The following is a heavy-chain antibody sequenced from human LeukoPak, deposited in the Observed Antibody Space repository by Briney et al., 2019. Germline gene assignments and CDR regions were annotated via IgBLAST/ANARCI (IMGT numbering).Heavy chain of an antibody. Sequence: ASVKVSFKASGYTFSVYYIHWVRQAPGQGLEWMGRINPNNGGTNYAQKFQGRVTMTRDMSMSTAYMELSRLRSDDTAVYYCAGEDNSSGYRPFDIWGQGTMVTVPS. CDR3: AGEDNSSGYRPFDI. J-gene: IGHJ3*02. D-gene: IGHD3-22*01. CDR2: INPNNGGT. V-gene: IGHV1-2*06. CDR1: GYTFSVYY.